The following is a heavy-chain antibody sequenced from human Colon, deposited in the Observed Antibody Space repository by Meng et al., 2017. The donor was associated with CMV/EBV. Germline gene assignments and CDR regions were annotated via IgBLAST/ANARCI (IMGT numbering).Heavy chain of an antibody. CDR2: IFHSGAT. CDR3: GDPPADY. CDR1: GGSLIGTNW. V-gene: IGHV4-4*01. Sequence: TLSITCVVSGGSLIGTNWWNWVRQSPGGGLEWIGEIFHSGATNYNPSLKSRVTISIDNSKNQFSLKLTSVTAADTAVYFCGDPPADYWGQGVLVTVSS. J-gene: IGHJ4*02.